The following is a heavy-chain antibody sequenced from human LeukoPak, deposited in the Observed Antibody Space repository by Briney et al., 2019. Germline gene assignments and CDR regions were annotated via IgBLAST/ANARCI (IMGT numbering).Heavy chain of an antibody. D-gene: IGHD6-19*01. CDR1: GFTFSDHF. Sequence: GGSLRLSCAASGFTFSDHFMDWVRQAPGKGLVWVSRINSDGSSTSYADSVEGRFTISRDNARNTLYLQMNSLRAEDTAVYYCALEGYSSGWYQYFQHWGQGTLVTVSS. J-gene: IGHJ1*01. CDR3: ALEGYSSGWYQYFQH. V-gene: IGHV3-74*01. CDR2: INSDGSST.